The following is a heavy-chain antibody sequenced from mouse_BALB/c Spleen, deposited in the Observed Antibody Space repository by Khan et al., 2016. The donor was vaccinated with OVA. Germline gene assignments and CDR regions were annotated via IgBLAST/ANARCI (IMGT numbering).Heavy chain of an antibody. D-gene: IGHD1-2*01. J-gene: IGHJ3*01. CDR1: GYTFTDYY. CDR2: LSPGSGDT. V-gene: IGHV1-77*01. CDR3: ARRNYFGYTFAY. Sequence: VQLQESGAELARPGASVKLSCKASGYTFTDYYINWVKQRTGQGLEWIGELSPGSGDTYYNEKFKGKATLTADKSSTTVYMQLSSLTSEASAVYFCARRNYFGYTFAYWGQGTLVTVSA.